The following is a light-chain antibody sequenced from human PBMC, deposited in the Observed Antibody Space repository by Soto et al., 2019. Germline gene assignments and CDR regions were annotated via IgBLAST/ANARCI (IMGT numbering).Light chain of an antibody. CDR3: QQYYRYPT. V-gene: IGKV1-8*01. CDR2: AAS. Sequence: AIRMTRSPSSFSASTGDRVTITCRASQGISSYLAWYQQKPGKAPKLLIYAASTLQSGVPSRFSGSGSGTDFTLTISCLQSEDFATYYCQQYYRYPTFGPGTKVDIK. CDR1: QGISSY. J-gene: IGKJ3*01.